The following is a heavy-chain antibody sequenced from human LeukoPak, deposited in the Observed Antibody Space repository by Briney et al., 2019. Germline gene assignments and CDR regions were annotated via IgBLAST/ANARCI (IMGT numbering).Heavy chain of an antibody. V-gene: IGHV1-18*01. CDR1: GYTFTIYG. Sequence: AAVTVSCTASGYTFTIYGISWVRQAPGQGLEWMGWISAYHGNTNYAQKLQGRVTMTTDTSTSTTYMELRSLRSDDTAVYYCERFYGIAARLPGYWGQGTLVTVSS. D-gene: IGHD6-6*01. CDR2: ISAYHGNT. J-gene: IGHJ4*02. CDR3: ERFYGIAARLPGY.